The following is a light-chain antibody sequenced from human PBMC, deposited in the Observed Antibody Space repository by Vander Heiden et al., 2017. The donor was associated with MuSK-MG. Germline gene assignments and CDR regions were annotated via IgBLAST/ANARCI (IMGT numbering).Light chain of an antibody. CDR2: GAS. CDR3: QQYGDSPLT. J-gene: IGKJ4*01. Sequence: ETILTQSPGTLSLSPGERATLPCRASRSVSSSYLAWYQQRPGQAPRLLIFGASNRATGTPDRFSGSGSGRDFTLTISRLEPEDVAVYYCQQYGDSPLTFGGGTKVEIK. V-gene: IGKV3-20*01. CDR1: RSVSSSY.